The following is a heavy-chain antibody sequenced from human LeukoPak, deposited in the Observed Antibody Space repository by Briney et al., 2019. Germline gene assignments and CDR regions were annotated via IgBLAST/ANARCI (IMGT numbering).Heavy chain of an antibody. V-gene: IGHV1-2*02. J-gene: IGHJ4*02. CDR2: INPNSGGT. Sequence: ASVNVSCKAYGYTFTVYFMHWVRQAPGQGLEWMGWINPNSGGTHYAQKFQGRVTMTRDTSISTAYMELSRLRSDDTAVYYCARDPGYSSPRGDYWGQGTLVTVSS. D-gene: IGHD5-18*01. CDR3: ARDPGYSSPRGDY. CDR1: GYTFTVYF.